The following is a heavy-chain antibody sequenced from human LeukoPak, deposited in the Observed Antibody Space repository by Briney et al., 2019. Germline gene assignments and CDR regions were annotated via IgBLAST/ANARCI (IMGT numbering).Heavy chain of an antibody. J-gene: IGHJ4*02. D-gene: IGHD6-19*01. CDR1: GGSISSYY. V-gene: IGHV4-59*01. CDR3: ARDVGSSGWYYFDY. CDR2: IYYSGST. Sequence: SETLSLTCTVSGGSISSYYWSWIRQPPGKGLEWIGYIYYSGSTNYNPSLKSRVTISVDTSKSQFSLKLSSVTAADTAVYYCARDVGSSGWYYFDYWGQGTLVTVSS.